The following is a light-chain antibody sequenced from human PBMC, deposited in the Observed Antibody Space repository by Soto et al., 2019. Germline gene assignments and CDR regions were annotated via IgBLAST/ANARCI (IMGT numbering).Light chain of an antibody. CDR2: NAS. Sequence: GDRVTITCRASQDVTSWLAWYQQKPGKAPNLLIYNASSLERGVPSRFSAGGSGTEFTLTISSLQADDSSTYYCQQYYDCGTFGQGTKVEI. J-gene: IGKJ1*01. CDR3: QQYYDCGT. V-gene: IGKV1-5*01. CDR1: QDVTSW.